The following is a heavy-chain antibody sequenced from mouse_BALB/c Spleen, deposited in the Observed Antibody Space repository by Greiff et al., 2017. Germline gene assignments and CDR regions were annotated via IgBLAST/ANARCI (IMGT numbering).Heavy chain of an antibody. Sequence: EVQLVESGGGLVQPGGSRKLSCAASGFTFSSFGMHWVRQAPEKGLEWVAYISSGSSTIYYADTVKGRFTISRDNPKNTLFLQMTSLRSEDTAMYYCARGVRREGYFDYWGQGTTLTVSS. CDR1: GFTFSSFG. CDR3: ARGVRREGYFDY. V-gene: IGHV5-17*02. D-gene: IGHD2-14*01. CDR2: ISSGSSTI. J-gene: IGHJ2*01.